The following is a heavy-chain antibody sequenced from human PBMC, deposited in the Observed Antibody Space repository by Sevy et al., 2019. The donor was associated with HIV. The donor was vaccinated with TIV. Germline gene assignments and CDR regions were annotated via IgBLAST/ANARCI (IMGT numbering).Heavy chain of an antibody. CDR3: ARAGPYSGSYPGYYYYGMDV. Sequence: GGSLRLSCAASGFTFSSYAMHWVRQAPGKGLEWVAVISYDGRNKYYADSVKGRFTISRDDSKNTLYLQMNSLRAEDTAVYDCARAGPYSGSYPGYYYYGMDVWGQGTTVTVSS. D-gene: IGHD1-26*01. V-gene: IGHV3-30*04. CDR2: ISYDGRNK. CDR1: GFTFSSYA. J-gene: IGHJ6*02.